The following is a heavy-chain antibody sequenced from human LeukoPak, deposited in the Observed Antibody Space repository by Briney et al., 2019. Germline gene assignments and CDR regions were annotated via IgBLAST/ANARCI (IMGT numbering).Heavy chain of an antibody. D-gene: IGHD3-22*01. Sequence: GGSLRLSCAASGFTFDDYGMSWVRQAPGKGLEWVSGINWNGGSTGYADSVKGRFTISRDNAKNSLYLQMNSLRAEETALYYCARDPNYYDSSGYYYFDYWGQGTLVTVSS. J-gene: IGHJ4*02. CDR1: GFTFDDYG. CDR2: INWNGGST. V-gene: IGHV3-20*04. CDR3: ARDPNYYDSSGYYYFDY.